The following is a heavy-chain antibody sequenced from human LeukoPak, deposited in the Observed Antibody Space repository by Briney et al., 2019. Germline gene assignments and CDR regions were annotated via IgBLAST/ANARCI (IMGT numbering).Heavy chain of an antibody. CDR3: AGFVGMGAFDI. Sequence: ASVKVSCKASGGTFSSYTISWVRQAPGQGLEWMGRIIPILGIANYAQKFQGRVTITADKSTSTAYMELSSLRSGDTAVYYCAGFVGMGAFDIWGQGTMVTVSS. CDR1: GGTFSSYT. J-gene: IGHJ3*02. CDR2: IIPILGIA. D-gene: IGHD5-24*01. V-gene: IGHV1-69*02.